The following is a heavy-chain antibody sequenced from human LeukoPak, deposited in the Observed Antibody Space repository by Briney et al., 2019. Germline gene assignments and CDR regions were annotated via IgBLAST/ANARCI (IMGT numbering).Heavy chain of an antibody. J-gene: IGHJ6*03. CDR2: IIPIFGTA. Sequence: VASVKVSCKASGGTFSSYAISWVRQAPGQGLEWMGGIIPIFGTANYAQKFQGRVTITTDESTSTAYMELSSLRSEDTAVYYCARHKIGDYYYYYYMDVWGKGATVTVSS. D-gene: IGHD3-16*01. CDR1: GGTFSSYA. V-gene: IGHV1-69*05. CDR3: ARHKIGDYYYYYYMDV.